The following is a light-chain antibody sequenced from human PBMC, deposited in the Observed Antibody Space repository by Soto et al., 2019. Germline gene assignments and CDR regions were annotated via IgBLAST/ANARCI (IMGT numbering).Light chain of an antibody. CDR3: QQYGSSPGT. V-gene: IGKV3-20*01. Sequence: EIVMTQSPATLSVSPGERVTLSCRASQSVSSSYLAWYQQKPGQAPKRLIFGASIRATDIPDRFSGSGSGTDFTLTISRLEPEDFAVYYCQQYGSSPGTFGQGTKVDI. CDR2: GAS. J-gene: IGKJ1*01. CDR1: QSVSSSY.